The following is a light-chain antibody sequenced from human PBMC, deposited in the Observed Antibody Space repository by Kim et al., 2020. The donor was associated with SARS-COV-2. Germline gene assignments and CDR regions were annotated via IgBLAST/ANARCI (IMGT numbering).Light chain of an antibody. J-gene: IGLJ2*01. CDR2: DVS. CDR1: SSDVGGYNY. Sequence: QSALTQSASVSGSPGQSITISCTGTSSDVGGYNYVSWYQQHPGKAPKLMIYDVSKRPSGVSNRFSGSKSGNTASLTISGLQAEDEADYYCSSYTSSSTLVFGGGTQLTVL. CDR3: SSYTSSSTLV. V-gene: IGLV2-14*01.